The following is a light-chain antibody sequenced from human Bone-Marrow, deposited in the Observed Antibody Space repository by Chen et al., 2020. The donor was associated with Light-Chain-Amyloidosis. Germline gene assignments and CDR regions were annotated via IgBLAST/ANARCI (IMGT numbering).Light chain of an antibody. CDR1: SSDVGSYNL. V-gene: IGLV2-23*01. CDR3: CSYDGTYAWV. Sequence: QSALTQPASVSGSPGQSITISCTGTSSDVGSYNLVSWYQQHPGEAPKLIIYEGTKRPSGVSNRFSGSKSANTASLTISVLQAADEADYFCCSYDGTYAWVFGGVTKLTVL. CDR2: EGT. J-gene: IGLJ3*02.